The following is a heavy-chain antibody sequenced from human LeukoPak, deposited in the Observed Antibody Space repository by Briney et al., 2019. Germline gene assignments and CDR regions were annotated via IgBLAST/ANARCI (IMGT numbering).Heavy chain of an antibody. CDR2: IYYSGST. Sequence: SETLSLTCTVSGGSISSSSYYWGWIRQPPGKGLEWIGSIYYSGSTYYNPSLKSRVTISVDTSKNQFSLKLSSVTAADTAVYYLARNQYYYDCRCYFPPAAFDIWGQGTMVTVSS. V-gene: IGHV4-39*01. D-gene: IGHD3-22*01. CDR1: GGSISSSSYY. CDR3: ARNQYYYDCRCYFPPAAFDI. J-gene: IGHJ3*02.